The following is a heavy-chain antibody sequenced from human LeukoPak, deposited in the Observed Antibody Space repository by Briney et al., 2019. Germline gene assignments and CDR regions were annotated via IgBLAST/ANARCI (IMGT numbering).Heavy chain of an antibody. J-gene: IGHJ3*02. CDR1: GGSFSGYY. D-gene: IGHD2-15*01. CDR3: ASGSVVLEI. V-gene: IGHV4-34*01. CDR2: INHSGST. Sequence: SETLSLTCAVYGGSFSGYYWSWIRQPPGKGLEWIGEINHSGSTNYNPSLKSRVTISVDTSKNQFSLKLSFVTAADTAVYYCASGSVVLEIWGQGTMVTVSS.